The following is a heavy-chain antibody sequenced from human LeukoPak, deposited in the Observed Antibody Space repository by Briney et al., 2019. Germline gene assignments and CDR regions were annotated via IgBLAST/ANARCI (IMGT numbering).Heavy chain of an antibody. J-gene: IGHJ4*02. CDR3: ARGAYSSGYYYFDY. Sequence: SETLPLTCTVSDGSISSNYWSWIRQPPGEGLEWIGYIYYSGSTIYNPSLKSRATISVDTSKNQFSLKLSSVTAADTAVYYCARGAYSSGYYYFDYWGQGTLVTVSS. V-gene: IGHV4-59*01. D-gene: IGHD3-22*01. CDR1: DGSISSNY. CDR2: IYYSGST.